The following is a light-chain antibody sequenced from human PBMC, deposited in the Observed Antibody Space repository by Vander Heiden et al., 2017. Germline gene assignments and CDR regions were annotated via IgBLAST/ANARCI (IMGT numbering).Light chain of an antibody. Sequence: DLQMPQSPSTPSASVGDRVTITCRASQSISSWLAWYQQKPGKAPKLLIYKASSLESEVPSRFSGSGSGTEFTLTISSLQPDDFATYYCQQYNSYSPWTFGQGTKVEIK. CDR2: KAS. V-gene: IGKV1-5*03. J-gene: IGKJ1*01. CDR1: QSISSW. CDR3: QQYNSYSPWT.